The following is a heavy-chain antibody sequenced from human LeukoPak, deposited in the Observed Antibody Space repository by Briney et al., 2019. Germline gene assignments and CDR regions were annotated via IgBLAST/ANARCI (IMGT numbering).Heavy chain of an antibody. CDR1: GYTLTELS. Sequence: ASVKVSCKVSGYTLTELSMHWVRQAPGKGLEWMGGFDPEDGETIYAQKFQGRVTMTEDTSTDTAYMELSSLRSEDTAVYYCATDTSYCSSTSCPGLFDYWGQGTLVTVSS. CDR3: ATDTSYCSSTSCPGLFDY. CDR2: FDPEDGET. J-gene: IGHJ4*02. V-gene: IGHV1-24*01. D-gene: IGHD2-2*01.